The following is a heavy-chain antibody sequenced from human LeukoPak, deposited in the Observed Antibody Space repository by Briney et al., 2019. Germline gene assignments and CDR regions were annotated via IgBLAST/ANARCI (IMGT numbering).Heavy chain of an antibody. J-gene: IGHJ6*02. Sequence: GGSLRLSCAASGFTFTTYWMHWVRQAPGKGLVWVSHITSDGSITSYADSVKGRFTISRDNAKNTLYLQMNSLRAEDTAVYYCARDAVDTANAVWGQGTTVTVSS. D-gene: IGHD5-18*01. CDR2: ITSDGSIT. CDR3: ARDAVDTANAV. V-gene: IGHV3-74*01. CDR1: GFTFTTYW.